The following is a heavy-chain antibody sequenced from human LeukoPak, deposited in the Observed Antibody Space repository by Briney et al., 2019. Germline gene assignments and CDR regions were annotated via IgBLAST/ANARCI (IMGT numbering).Heavy chain of an antibody. D-gene: IGHD3-22*01. CDR2: ISAYNGTT. CDR1: GYTFTSYG. V-gene: IGHV1-18*01. CDR3: ARGTATGITMIVVPTDY. Sequence: ASVKVSCKASGYTFTSYGISWVRQAPGQGREWMGWISAYNGTTNYAQKFQGRVTMTRDTSTSTVYMELSSLRSEDTAVYYCARGTATGITMIVVPTDYWGQGTLVTVSS. J-gene: IGHJ4*02.